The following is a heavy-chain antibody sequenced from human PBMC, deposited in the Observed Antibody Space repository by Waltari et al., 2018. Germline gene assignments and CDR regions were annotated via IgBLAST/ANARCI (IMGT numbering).Heavy chain of an antibody. V-gene: IGHV3-64D*06. CDR2: ISKDGIAT. J-gene: IGHJ5*02. CDR1: GLTFSWYY. Sequence: EVQLVESGGGLVQPGGSLRLSWSASGLTFSWYYLAWVRQAPGKGLQFVSTISKDGIATYYADSVKGRFTISRDNSKNTLFLQMNTLRPEDTAVYYCVAPSCNSASCYALDHWGQGSLVTVSP. D-gene: IGHD2-2*01. CDR3: VAPSCNSASCYALDH.